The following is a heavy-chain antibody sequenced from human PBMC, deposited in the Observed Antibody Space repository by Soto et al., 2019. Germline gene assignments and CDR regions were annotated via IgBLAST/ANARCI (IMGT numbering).Heavy chain of an antibody. CDR1: GGSISSYY. D-gene: IGHD3-10*01. Sequence: SETLSLTCTVSGGSISSYYWSRIRQPPGKGLEWIGYIYYSGSTNYNPSLKSRVTISVDTSKNQFSLKLSSVTAADTALYYCARAQAYYYGSGTGICNCSDPSGHGTL. CDR3: ARAQAYYYGSGTGICNCSDP. V-gene: IGHV4-59*01. CDR2: IYYSGST. J-gene: IGHJ5*02.